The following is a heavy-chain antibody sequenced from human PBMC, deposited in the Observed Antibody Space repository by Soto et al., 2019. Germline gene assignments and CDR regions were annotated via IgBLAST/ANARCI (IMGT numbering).Heavy chain of an antibody. CDR1: GGTFSSYA. CDR3: ARGRGPTVTTGNGMDV. V-gene: IGHV1-69*01. CDR2: IIPIFGTA. D-gene: IGHD4-17*01. Sequence: QVQLVQSGAEVKKPGSSVKVSCKASGGTFSSYAISWVRQAPGQGLEWMGGIIPIFGTANYAQKFQGRVTITADESKSTAYMELGSLRSEDTGVYYCARGRGPTVTTGNGMDVWGQGTTVTGSS. J-gene: IGHJ6*02.